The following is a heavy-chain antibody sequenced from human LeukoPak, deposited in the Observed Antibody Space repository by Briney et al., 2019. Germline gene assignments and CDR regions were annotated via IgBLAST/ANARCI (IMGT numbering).Heavy chain of an antibody. V-gene: IGHV4-4*07. J-gene: IGHJ4*02. D-gene: IGHD3-10*01. Sequence: SETLSLNCTVSGGSISGYYWSWIRQPAGKGLEWIGRIYTSGSTNYNPSLKSRVTISVDTSKNQFSPKLSSVTAADTAVYYCAGNYYGSGSYYSEDRYWGQGTLVTVSS. CDR1: GGSISGYY. CDR2: IYTSGST. CDR3: AGNYYGSGSYYSEDRY.